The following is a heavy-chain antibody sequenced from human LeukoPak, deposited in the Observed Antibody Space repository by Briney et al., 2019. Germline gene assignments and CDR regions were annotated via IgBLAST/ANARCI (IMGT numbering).Heavy chain of an antibody. CDR3: ANFACCHFDSESGY. D-gene: IGHD3-9*01. J-gene: IGHJ4*02. CDR1: GFTFSDYA. CDR2: ISNSGGNI. Sequence: GGSLRLSCAASGFTFSDYAMSWVRQAPGRGLEWLSSISNSGGNIDYRNSVKGRFTISRDNSKNTLYLQMDSLGAEDTAVYYCANFACCHFDSESGYWGQGTLVTVSS. V-gene: IGHV3-23*01.